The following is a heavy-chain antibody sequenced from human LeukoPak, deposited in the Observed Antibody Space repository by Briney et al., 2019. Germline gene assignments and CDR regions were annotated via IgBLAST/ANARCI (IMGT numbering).Heavy chain of an antibody. Sequence: PGGSLRLSCAASGFTFSSYAMSWVRQAPGKGLEWVSAISGSGGSTYYADSVKGRFTIPRDNSKNTLYLQMNSLRAEDTAVYYCAKGGYTYYDILTGFDAFDIWGQGTMVTVSS. J-gene: IGHJ3*02. D-gene: IGHD3-9*01. CDR2: ISGSGGST. CDR1: GFTFSSYA. CDR3: AKGGYTYYDILTGFDAFDI. V-gene: IGHV3-23*01.